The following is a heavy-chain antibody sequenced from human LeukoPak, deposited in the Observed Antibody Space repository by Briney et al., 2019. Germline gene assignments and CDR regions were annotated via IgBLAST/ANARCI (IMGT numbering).Heavy chain of an antibody. CDR3: ARLHPYYYDSSGYYFDY. D-gene: IGHD3-22*01. V-gene: IGHV4-4*07. Sequence: SETLSLTCTVSGGSISSYYWSWIRQPAGKGLEWIGRIYTSGSTNYNPSLKNRVTISVDTSKNQFSLKLSSVTAADTAVYYCARLHPYYYDSSGYYFDYWGQGTLVTVSS. J-gene: IGHJ4*02. CDR1: GGSISSYY. CDR2: IYTSGST.